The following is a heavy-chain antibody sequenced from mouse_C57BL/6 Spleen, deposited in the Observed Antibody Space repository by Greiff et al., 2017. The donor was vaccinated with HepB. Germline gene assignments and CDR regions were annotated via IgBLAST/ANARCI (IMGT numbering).Heavy chain of an antibody. D-gene: IGHD1-2*01. V-gene: IGHV1-26*01. CDR3: ARSAPYYAMDY. J-gene: IGHJ4*01. CDR1: GYTFTDYY. Sequence: EVQLQQSGPELVKPGASVKISCKASGYTFTDYYMNWVKQSHGKSLEWIGDINPNNGGTSYNQKFKGKATLTVDKSSSTAYMELRGLTSEDSAVYYCARSAPYYAMDYWGQGTSVTVSS. CDR2: INPNNGGT.